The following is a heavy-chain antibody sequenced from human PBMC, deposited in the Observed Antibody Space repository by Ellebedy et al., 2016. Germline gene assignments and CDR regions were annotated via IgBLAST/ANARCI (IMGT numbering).Heavy chain of an antibody. D-gene: IGHD1-1*01. CDR1: GGSFGGYY. J-gene: IGHJ3*01. V-gene: IGHV4-34*01. Sequence: SETLSLXCAVYGGSFGGYYWTWIRQPPGRWLEWIGEINHGGSTTYNPSLESRATISVDTSKNQFSLSLNSVTAADTAVFYCARTTLLVSGTFDVWGHGTMVTVSS. CDR2: INHGGST. CDR3: ARTTLLVSGTFDV.